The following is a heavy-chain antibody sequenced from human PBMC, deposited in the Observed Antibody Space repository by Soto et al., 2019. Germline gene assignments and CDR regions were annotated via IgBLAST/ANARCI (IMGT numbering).Heavy chain of an antibody. CDR1: GYTFTSYD. V-gene: IGHV1-8*01. Sequence: QVQLVQSGAEVKKPGASVKVSCKASGYTFTSYDINWVRQATGQGLEWMGWMNPNSGNTGYAQKCQGSVTMTRNTSVSTAYMELSSLRSEDTAVYYCARWASRNYYYYGMDVWGQGTTVTVSS. J-gene: IGHJ6*02. CDR3: ARWASRNYYYYGMDV. CDR2: MNPNSGNT. D-gene: IGHD6-13*01.